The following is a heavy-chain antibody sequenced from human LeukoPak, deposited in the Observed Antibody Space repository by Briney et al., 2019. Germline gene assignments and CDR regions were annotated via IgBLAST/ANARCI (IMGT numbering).Heavy chain of an antibody. J-gene: IGHJ2*01. CDR3: ARDKNYGGNSWYFDL. CDR2: IYTGGST. V-gene: IGHV3-66*02. CDR1: GFTVSSNY. Sequence: PGGSLRLSCAASGFTVSSNYVSWVRQAPGRGLQWVSTIYTGGSTYYADSVKGRFTISRDNSKNTLYLQMNSLRAEVTAMYYCARDKNYGGNSWYFDLWGRGTLVTVSS. D-gene: IGHD4-23*01.